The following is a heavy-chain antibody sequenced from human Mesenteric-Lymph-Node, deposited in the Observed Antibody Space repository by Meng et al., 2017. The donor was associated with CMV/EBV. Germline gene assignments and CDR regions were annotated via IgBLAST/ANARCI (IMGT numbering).Heavy chain of an antibody. CDR1: GFTFSNAW. V-gene: IGHV3-15*01. CDR3: TTEASPYYYGSGSYRNDY. CDR2: IKSKTDGGTT. J-gene: IGHJ4*02. Sequence: GGSLRLSCAASGFTFSNAWMSWVRQAPGKGLEWVGRIKSKTDGGTTDYAAPVKGRFTISRDDSKNTLYLQMNSLKTEDTAVYYCTTEASPYYYGSGSYRNDYWGQGTLVTVSS. D-gene: IGHD3-10*01.